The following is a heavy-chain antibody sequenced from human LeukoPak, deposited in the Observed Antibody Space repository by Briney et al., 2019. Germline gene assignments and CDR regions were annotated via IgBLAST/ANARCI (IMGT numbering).Heavy chain of an antibody. CDR3: ARQPANTAAFDI. J-gene: IGHJ3*02. Sequence: PSETLSLTCTVSGGSINAYYWSWIRQPPGKGLEWIAYVRDNGENNYNPSLKSRVAISVDTANNQITLRLNFVTAADTAIYYCARQPANTAAFDIWGLGTMVTVSS. D-gene: IGHD5-18*01. CDR2: VRDNGEN. V-gene: IGHV4-59*08. CDR1: GGSINAYY.